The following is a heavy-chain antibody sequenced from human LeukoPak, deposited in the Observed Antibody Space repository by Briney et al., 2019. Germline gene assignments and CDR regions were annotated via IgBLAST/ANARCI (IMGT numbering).Heavy chain of an antibody. CDR1: GGSISSGGYY. D-gene: IGHD3-10*01. V-gene: IGHV4-31*03. CDR2: IYYSGST. CDR3: AREPRITMVRGVIIGYFDY. Sequence: SETLSLTCTVSGGSISSGGYYWSWIRQHPGKGLEWIGYIYYSGSTYYNPSLKSRVTISVDTSKNQFSLKLSSVTAADTVVYYCAREPRITMVRGVIIGYFDYWGQGTLVTVSS. J-gene: IGHJ4*02.